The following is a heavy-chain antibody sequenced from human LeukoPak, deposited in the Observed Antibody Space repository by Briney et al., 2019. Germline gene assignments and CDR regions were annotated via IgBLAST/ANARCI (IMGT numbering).Heavy chain of an antibody. CDR2: IHFSGST. CDR3: ARDGESGFSYLFDD. D-gene: IGHD5-12*01. Sequence: SQTLSLTCTVSGASLSSGGHYWNWIRQHPVKGLEWIGYIHFSGSTYYNPSLQSRVTISVDTSKSQFTLNLSSVTAADTAAYHCARDGESGFSYLFDDWGQGTLVTVSS. V-gene: IGHV4-31*03. J-gene: IGHJ4*02. CDR1: GASLSSGGHY.